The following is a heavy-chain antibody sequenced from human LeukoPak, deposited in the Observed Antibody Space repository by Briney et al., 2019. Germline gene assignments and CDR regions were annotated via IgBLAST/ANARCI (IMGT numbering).Heavy chain of an antibody. Sequence: GGSLRLSCAASGFTFSSYAMSWVRQAPGKGLQWVSAISGSGGSTYYADSVKGRFTISRVNSKNTLYLQMNSLRAEDTAVYYCAKDFDWLPHQYYFDYWGQGTLVTVSS. D-gene: IGHD3-9*01. CDR2: ISGSGGST. V-gene: IGHV3-23*01. J-gene: IGHJ4*02. CDR3: AKDFDWLPHQYYFDY. CDR1: GFTFSSYA.